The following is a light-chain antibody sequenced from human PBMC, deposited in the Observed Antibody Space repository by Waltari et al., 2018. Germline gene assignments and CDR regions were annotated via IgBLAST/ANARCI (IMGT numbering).Light chain of an antibody. CDR1: SGDVGNYNY. J-gene: IGLJ1*01. CDR2: EVT. CDR3: SSYAGSSTYV. V-gene: IGLV2-8*01. Sequence: QSALTQPPSASGSPGQSVTVSCTGTSGDVGNYNYVSWYQQYPGKAHKLIIYEVTKRPSGVPDRFSGSKSGNTASLTVSGLRAEDEADYYCSSYAGSSTYVFGSGTKVTVL.